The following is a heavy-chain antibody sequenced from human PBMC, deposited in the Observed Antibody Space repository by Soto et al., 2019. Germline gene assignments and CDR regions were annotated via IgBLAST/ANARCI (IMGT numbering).Heavy chain of an antibody. V-gene: IGHV4-4*02. CDR3: ARDSRYCTDGGCSSMRDAFDV. Sequence: QAQLQESGPGLVRPSGTLSLTCTVSRFSITNNKYWNWVRQSPGKALEWIGEIYHSGATYYNPSLSGRASISMDKSKNHISLNLPSVTAADRAVYYCARDSRYCTDGGCSSMRDAFDVWGQGTLVTVSS. J-gene: IGHJ3*01. D-gene: IGHD2-15*01. CDR1: RFSITNNKY. CDR2: IYHSGAT.